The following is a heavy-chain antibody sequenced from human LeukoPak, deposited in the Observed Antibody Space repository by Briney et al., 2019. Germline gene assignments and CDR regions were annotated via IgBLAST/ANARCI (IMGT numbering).Heavy chain of an antibody. J-gene: IGHJ4*02. CDR2: IYSGANT. CDR3: ARDNYGSGSYYPFEY. D-gene: IGHD3-10*01. Sequence: PGGSLRLSCAASGFTVSSNYMSWVRQAPGKGLEWVSVIYSGANTYYADSVKGRFTISRDNSKNTLYLQMNSLRAEDTAVYYCARDNYGSGSYYPFEYWVQGTLVTVSS. V-gene: IGHV3-66*01. CDR1: GFTVSSNY.